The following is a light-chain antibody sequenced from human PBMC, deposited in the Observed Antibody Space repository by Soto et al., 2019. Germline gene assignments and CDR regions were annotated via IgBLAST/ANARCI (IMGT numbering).Light chain of an antibody. Sequence: DIQMTQSPSSLSASVGDRVTITCRASQSISNYLNWYLQKPGKAPKLLIYAASSLQSGVPSRFSGSGSGTHFTLTIGSLQPEDFATYYCQQTYSTPRTFDQGTEVEIK. CDR3: QQTYSTPRT. CDR1: QSISNY. V-gene: IGKV1-39*01. J-gene: IGKJ1*01. CDR2: AAS.